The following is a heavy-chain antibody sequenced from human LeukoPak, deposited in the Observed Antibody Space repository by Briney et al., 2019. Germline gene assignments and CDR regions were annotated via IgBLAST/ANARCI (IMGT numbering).Heavy chain of an antibody. Sequence: SETLSLTCAVSGGSISSGSYSWSWFRQPPGKNLEWIGYIYHSGSTYYSPSLKSRVTMSIDRSKNQFSLKLTSVTAADTAVYYCASSIPAATNYYFNYWGQGTLVTVSS. J-gene: IGHJ4*02. CDR1: GGSISSGSYS. CDR2: IYHSGST. CDR3: ASSIPAATNYYFNY. D-gene: IGHD2-2*01. V-gene: IGHV4-30-2*01.